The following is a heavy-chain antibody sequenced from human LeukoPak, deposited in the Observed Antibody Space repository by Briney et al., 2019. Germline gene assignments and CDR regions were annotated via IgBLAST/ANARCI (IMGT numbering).Heavy chain of an antibody. J-gene: IGHJ4*02. Sequence: GGSLRRSCAASGFTFSSYWMHWVRQPPGKGLVWVSRINSDGISPSYADSVKGRFTISRDNAKNTLYLQMNSLRAEDTAVYYCARGPTTTGRGDDYYYDSSGYYPYWGQGTLVTVSS. CDR1: GFTFSSYW. D-gene: IGHD3-22*01. V-gene: IGHV3-74*01. CDR2: INSDGISP. CDR3: ARGPTTTGRGDDYYYDSSGYYPY.